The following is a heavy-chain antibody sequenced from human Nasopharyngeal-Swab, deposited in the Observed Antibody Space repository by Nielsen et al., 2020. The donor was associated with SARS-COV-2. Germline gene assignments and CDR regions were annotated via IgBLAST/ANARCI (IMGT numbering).Heavy chain of an antibody. D-gene: IGHD1-26*01. Sequence: SETLSLTCTVSGGSISSYYWSWIRQPPGKGLEWIGYIYYSGSTNYNPSLKSRVIISVDTSKNQFSLKLSSVTAADTAVYYCARHKGAGARSSGPYYYYGMDVWGQGTTVTVSS. J-gene: IGHJ6*02. V-gene: IGHV4-59*08. CDR1: GGSISSYY. CDR3: ARHKGAGARSSGPYYYYGMDV. CDR2: IYYSGST.